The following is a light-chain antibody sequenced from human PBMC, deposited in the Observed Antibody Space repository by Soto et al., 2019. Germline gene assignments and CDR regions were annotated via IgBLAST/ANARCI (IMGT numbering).Light chain of an antibody. CDR1: QDISGH. Sequence: DIQVTQSPSSLSASVGDMVTITCRASQDISGHLAWYQQKPGKVPKLLIYEASTMHSRVPSRFSASGSGTDFTLTISSLQPEDAATYYCQKYNGTPRTFGQGTKVELK. CDR3: QKYNGTPRT. V-gene: IGKV1-27*01. CDR2: EAS. J-gene: IGKJ1*01.